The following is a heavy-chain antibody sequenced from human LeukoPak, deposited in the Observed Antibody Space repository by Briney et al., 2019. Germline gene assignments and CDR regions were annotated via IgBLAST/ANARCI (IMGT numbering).Heavy chain of an antibody. CDR2: INHSGST. Sequence: SETLSLTCAVYGGSFSGYYWSWIRQPPGKGLEWIGEINHSGSTNYNPSLKSRVTISVDTSKNQFSLKLSSVTAADTAVCYCARRGYGSGSSSDYFDYWGQGTLVTVSS. D-gene: IGHD3-10*01. V-gene: IGHV4-34*01. J-gene: IGHJ4*02. CDR3: ARRGYGSGSSSDYFDY. CDR1: GGSFSGYY.